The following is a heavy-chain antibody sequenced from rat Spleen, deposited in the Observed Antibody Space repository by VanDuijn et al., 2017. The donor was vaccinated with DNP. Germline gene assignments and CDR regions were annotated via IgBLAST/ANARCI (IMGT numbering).Heavy chain of an antibody. D-gene: IGHD1-11*01. CDR1: GFTFNKYG. J-gene: IGHJ3*01. CDR3: ATGVYGGYEDWFAY. V-gene: IGHV5S13*01. CDR2: LSTGGDYT. Sequence: EVQLVESGGGLVQPGNSLKLSCAASGFTFNKYGMAWVRQAPTKGLEWVASLSTGGDYTHYRDSVKGRFTISRDNSKNTQYLQMDSLRSEDTATYYCATGVYGGYEDWFAYWGQGTLVTVSS.